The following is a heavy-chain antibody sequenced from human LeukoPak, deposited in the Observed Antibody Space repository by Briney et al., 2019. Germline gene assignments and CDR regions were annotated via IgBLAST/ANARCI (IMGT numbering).Heavy chain of an antibody. CDR2: IYHSGST. CDR1: GGSISSYY. Sequence: SETLSLTCTVSGGSISSYYCSWIRQPPGKGLEWIGYIYHSGSTNYNRSLKSRVTISVDTSKNQFSLKLRSVTAADTAVYYCARDPSSWGGAFETWGQGTRVTVSS. J-gene: IGHJ3*02. CDR3: ARDPSSWGGAFET. V-gene: IGHV4-59*01. D-gene: IGHD6-13*01.